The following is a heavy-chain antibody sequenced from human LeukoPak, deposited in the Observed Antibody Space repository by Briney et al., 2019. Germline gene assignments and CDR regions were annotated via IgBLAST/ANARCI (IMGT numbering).Heavy chain of an antibody. CDR2: VYHGGTT. CDR1: GYSISSGYY. D-gene: IGHD3-3*01. Sequence: PSETLSLTCAVSGYSISSGYYWGWIRPPPGKGLEWIGIVYHGGTTHYNPSLNSRVTISVDTSKNQFPLKLSSVTAADTAVYYCARDPNIGYYDSFYYFDYWGQGALVTVSS. CDR3: ARDPNIGYYDSFYYFDY. J-gene: IGHJ4*02. V-gene: IGHV4-38-2*02.